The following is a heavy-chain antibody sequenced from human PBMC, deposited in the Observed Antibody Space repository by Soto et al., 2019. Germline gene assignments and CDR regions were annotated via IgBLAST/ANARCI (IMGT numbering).Heavy chain of an antibody. J-gene: IGHJ4*02. CDR1: GFTFSIYS. V-gene: IGHV3-48*01. Sequence: EVQLVESGGGLVQPGGSLRLSCAASGFTFSIYSMNWVRQAPGKGLEWVSYITSSGSATYYADTVKGRFTISRDNAKNSLYLQMNSLRAEDTAVYYCTRGYTGYAQAGIDSWGQGTLVTVSA. CDR3: TRGYTGYAQAGIDS. D-gene: IGHD5-12*01. CDR2: ITSSGSAT.